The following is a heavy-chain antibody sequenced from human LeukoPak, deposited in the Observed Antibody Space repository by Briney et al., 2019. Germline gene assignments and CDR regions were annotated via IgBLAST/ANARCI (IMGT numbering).Heavy chain of an antibody. Sequence: ESLKISCKGSGYSFTSYWIGWVRQMPGKGLEWMGIIYPGDSDTRYSPSFQGQVTISADKSISTAYLQWSSLKASDTAMYYCARLVEQFSGSYYYFDYWGQGTLVTVSS. CDR3: ARLVEQFSGSYYYFDY. CDR1: GYSFTSYW. V-gene: IGHV5-51*01. J-gene: IGHJ4*02. CDR2: IYPGDSDT. D-gene: IGHD1-26*01.